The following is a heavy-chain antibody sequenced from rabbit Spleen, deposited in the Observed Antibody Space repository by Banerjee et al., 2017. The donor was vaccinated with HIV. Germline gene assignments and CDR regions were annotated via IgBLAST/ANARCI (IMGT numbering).Heavy chain of an antibody. V-gene: IGHV1S40*01. Sequence: QSLEESGGDMVKPGASLTLTCTASGFSFSSSYYICWVRQAPGKGPEWIGCIYPDGSGSTAYANWAKGRFTISKASSATVTLEMTSLTAADTATYFCARGSAAMTMVITGYYLSLWGPGTLVTVS. J-gene: IGHJ4*01. D-gene: IGHD2-1*01. CDR3: ARGSAAMTMVITGYYLSL. CDR2: IYPDGSGST. CDR1: GFSFSSSYY.